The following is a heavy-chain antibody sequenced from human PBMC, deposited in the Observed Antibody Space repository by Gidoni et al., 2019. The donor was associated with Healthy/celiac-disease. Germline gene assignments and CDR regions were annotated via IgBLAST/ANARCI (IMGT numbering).Heavy chain of an antibody. V-gene: IGHV4-59*01. CDR2: IYYRGST. J-gene: IGHJ4*02. D-gene: IGHD6-19*01. CDR3: AREVRPYSSYFDY. CDR1: GCSISIYY. Sequence: QVQLQQSGPGLVKPSETLSPTCTVSGCSISIYYWSWIRQPPGKGLEWIGYIYYRGSTNYNPSLKSRVTISVDTSKNQFSLKLSSVTAADTAVYYCAREVRPYSSYFDYWGQGTLVTVSS.